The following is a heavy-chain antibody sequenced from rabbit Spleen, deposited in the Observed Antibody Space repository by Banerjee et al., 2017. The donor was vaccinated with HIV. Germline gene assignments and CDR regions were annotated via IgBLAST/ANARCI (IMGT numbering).Heavy chain of an antibody. CDR1: GFDLSSYYY. V-gene: IGHV1S40*01. J-gene: IGHJ4*01. CDR3: ARAGEGGDGYLNL. D-gene: IGHD5-1*01. CDR2: IYTGSSGST. Sequence: QSLEESGGDLVKPGASLTLTCTVSGFDLSSYYYMCWVRQAPGKGLEWIGCIYTGSSGSTYYASWAKGRFTISKTSSTTVTLQMTSLTAADTATYFCARAGEGGDGYLNLWGQGTLVTVS.